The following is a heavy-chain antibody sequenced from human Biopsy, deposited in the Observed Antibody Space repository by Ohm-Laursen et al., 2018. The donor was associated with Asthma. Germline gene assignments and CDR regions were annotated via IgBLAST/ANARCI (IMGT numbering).Heavy chain of an antibody. J-gene: IGHJ4*02. CDR1: GGTFTTYV. CDR2: INSVFGTT. Sequence: SSVKVSCKSLGGTFTTYVIGWVRQAPGPGLEGMGGINSVFGTTTYPQKFQDRVTITADDSTSTVYMELSSLRSEDTAVYYCARKAGSCISRTCYSLDFWGQGTLVTVSS. D-gene: IGHD2-2*01. V-gene: IGHV1-69*01. CDR3: ARKAGSCISRTCYSLDF.